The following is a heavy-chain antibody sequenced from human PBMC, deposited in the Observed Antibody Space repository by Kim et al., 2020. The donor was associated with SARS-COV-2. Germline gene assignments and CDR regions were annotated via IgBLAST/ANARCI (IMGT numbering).Heavy chain of an antibody. D-gene: IGHD3-3*01. CDR3: ARGDLYYDFWSGYLGGRTKPPGFYY. Sequence: ASVKVSCKASGYTFTSYAMNWVRQAPGQGLEWMGWINTNTGNPTYAQGFTGRFVFSLDTSVSTAYLQISSLKAEDTAVYYCARGDLYYDFWSGYLGGRTKPPGFYYWGQGTLVTVSS. V-gene: IGHV7-4-1*02. CDR2: INTNTGNP. CDR1: GYTFTSYA. J-gene: IGHJ4*02.